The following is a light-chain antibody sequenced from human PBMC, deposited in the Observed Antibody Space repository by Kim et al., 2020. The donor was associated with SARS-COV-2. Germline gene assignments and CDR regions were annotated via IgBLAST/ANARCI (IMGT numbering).Light chain of an antibody. V-gene: IGLV3-1*01. CDR3: QAWDSRTDNYV. CDR1: ELGKNY. CDR2: QGC. J-gene: IGLJ1*01. Sequence: PVQTASIPISGDELGKNYACWYQQKPGQSHVLGIYQGCKRHSGIPERFSGSKSGNTATLTFSGTQAMDKADYYCQAWDSRTDNYVFGTGTKVNVL.